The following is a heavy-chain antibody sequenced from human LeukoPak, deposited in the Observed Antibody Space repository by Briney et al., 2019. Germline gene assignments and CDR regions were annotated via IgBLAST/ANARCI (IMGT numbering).Heavy chain of an antibody. V-gene: IGHV3-66*01. CDR1: GFTVSTNY. Sequence: GGSLRLSCAASGFTVSTNYMNWVRQAPGKGLEWVAVIYSSGVTYYADSVKGRFTISRDNSKNTVNLHMTSLRAEDTAIYYCARLWSNYGNSFDSWGQGTLVTVAS. D-gene: IGHD4-17*01. J-gene: IGHJ4*02. CDR3: ARLWSNYGNSFDS. CDR2: IYSSGVT.